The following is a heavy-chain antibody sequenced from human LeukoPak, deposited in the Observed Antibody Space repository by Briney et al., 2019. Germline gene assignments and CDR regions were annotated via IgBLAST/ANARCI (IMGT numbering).Heavy chain of an antibody. CDR2: INSDGSRI. Sequence: HPWGSLRLSGAASGFTFSSYWMHWVRQAPGKGLMWVSRINSDGSRITYADSVKGRFTISRDNAKNTLHLQMNSLRAEDTAVYYCARDVQAGPGYWGQGTLVTVSS. D-gene: IGHD6-19*01. V-gene: IGHV3-74*01. J-gene: IGHJ4*02. CDR3: ARDVQAGPGY. CDR1: GFTFSSYW.